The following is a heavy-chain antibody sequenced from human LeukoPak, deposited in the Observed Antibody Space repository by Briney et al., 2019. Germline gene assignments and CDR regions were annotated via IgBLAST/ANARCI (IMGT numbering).Heavy chain of an antibody. CDR3: ARVAQTGTDLDAFDI. V-gene: IGHV4-59*01. CDR2: IYYSGST. J-gene: IGHJ3*02. CDR1: GGSISSYY. Sequence: SETLSLTCTVSGGSISSYYWSWIRQPLGKGLEWIGYIYYSGSTNYNPSLKSRVTISVDTSKNQFSLKLSSVTAADTAVYYCARVAQTGTDLDAFDIWGQGTMVTVSS. D-gene: IGHD1-7*01.